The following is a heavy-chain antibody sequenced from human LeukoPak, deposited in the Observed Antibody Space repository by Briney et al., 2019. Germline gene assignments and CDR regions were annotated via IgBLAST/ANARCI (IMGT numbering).Heavy chain of an antibody. CDR1: GFTFSNYG. CDR2: IWYDGSNK. Sequence: PGRSLRLSCAASGFTFSNYGMHWVRQAPGKGLEWVAVIWYDGSNKYYADSVKGRFTISRDNSKNTLYLQMNSLRAEDTAVYYCARSTVAGTPGYYYYYYMDVWGKGTTVTVSS. CDR3: ARSTVAGTPGYYYYYYMDV. D-gene: IGHD6-19*01. J-gene: IGHJ6*03. V-gene: IGHV3-33*01.